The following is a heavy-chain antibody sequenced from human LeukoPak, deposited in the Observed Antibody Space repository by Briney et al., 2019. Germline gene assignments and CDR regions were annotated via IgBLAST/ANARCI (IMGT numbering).Heavy chain of an antibody. CDR1: GGSFSGYY. D-gene: IGHD3-16*01. V-gene: IGHV4-34*01. CDR2: INHSGST. CDR3: ARRRGSYHFDY. Sequence: SETLSLTCAVYGGSFSGYYWSWIRQPPGKGLEWIGEINHSGSTNYNPSLKSRVTISVDTSKNQFSLKLSSVTAADTAVYYCARRRGSYHFDYWGQGTLVTVSS. J-gene: IGHJ4*02.